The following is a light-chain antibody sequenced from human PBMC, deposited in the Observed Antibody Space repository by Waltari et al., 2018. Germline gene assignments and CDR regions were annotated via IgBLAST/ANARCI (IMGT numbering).Light chain of an antibody. CDR1: SGHSSNI. CDR3: QTGGHGTWV. Sequence: QLVLTQSPSASASLGASVKFTCTLSSGHSSNIIAWHQQQPEKGPRYLMKVNSDGSHGKGDGIPDRFSGSGSGTERYLAISSVQSEDEADYYCQTGGHGTWVFGGGTKLTVL. CDR2: VNSDGSH. V-gene: IGLV4-69*01. J-gene: IGLJ3*02.